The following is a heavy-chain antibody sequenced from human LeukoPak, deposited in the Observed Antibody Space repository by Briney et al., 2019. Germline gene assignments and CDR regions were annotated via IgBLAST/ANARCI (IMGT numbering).Heavy chain of an antibody. CDR3: ARGWDGFSYGI. Sequence: GGSLRLSCAASGFTFSSNYMSWVRQAPGKGLVWISRVNTDGSTTGNADSVKGRFTISRDNAKNTVYLQMNSLRAEDTAVYYCARGWDGFSYGIWGQGTLVTVSS. CDR2: VNTDGSTT. D-gene: IGHD5-18*01. V-gene: IGHV3-74*01. J-gene: IGHJ4*02. CDR1: GFTFSSNY.